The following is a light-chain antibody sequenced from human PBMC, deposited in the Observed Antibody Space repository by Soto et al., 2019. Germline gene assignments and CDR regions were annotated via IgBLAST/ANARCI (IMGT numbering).Light chain of an antibody. J-gene: IGKJ5*01. CDR3: QQYNDWPPKIT. CDR2: GAS. V-gene: IGKV3-15*01. CDR1: QSVSSN. Sequence: EIVMTQSPASLSVSPGERATLSCRASQSVSSNLAWYQQKPGQAPRLLIYGASTRATGLPARFSGSGSGTDFTLTISSLEPEDFAVYYCQQYNDWPPKITFGQGTRLEI.